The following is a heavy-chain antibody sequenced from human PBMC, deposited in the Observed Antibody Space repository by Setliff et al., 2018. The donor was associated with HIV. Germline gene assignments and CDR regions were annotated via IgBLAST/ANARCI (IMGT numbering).Heavy chain of an antibody. J-gene: IGHJ3*02. CDR1: GFTFDDYA. CDR2: IGSRGTPV. Sequence: PGGSLRLSCTTSGFTFDDYAMTWIRQAPGKGLEWISYIGSRGTPVKTADSLKGRFFVSRDNTKNSLYLQINNLSVEDTAMYFCAGQRGSSGYYLNAFDIWGQGTMVTVSS. CDR3: AGQRGSSGYYLNAFDI. V-gene: IGHV3-11*01. D-gene: IGHD3-22*01.